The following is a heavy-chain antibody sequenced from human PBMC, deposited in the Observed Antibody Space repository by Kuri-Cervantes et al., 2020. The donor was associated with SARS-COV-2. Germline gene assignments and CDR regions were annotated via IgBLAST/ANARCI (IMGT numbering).Heavy chain of an antibody. CDR1: GGSISSGDYY. CDR3: ARQISGYKQGVVDY. Sequence: LRLSCTVSGGSISSGDYYWSWIRQPPGKGLEWIGYIYYSGSTYYNPSLKSRVTISVDTSKNQFSLKLSSVTAADTAVYYCARQISGYKQGVVDYWGQGTLVTVSS. D-gene: IGHD3-22*01. CDR2: IYYSGST. J-gene: IGHJ4*02. V-gene: IGHV4-30-4*01.